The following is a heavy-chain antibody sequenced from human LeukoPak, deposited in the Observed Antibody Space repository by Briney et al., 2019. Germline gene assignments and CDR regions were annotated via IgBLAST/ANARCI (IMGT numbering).Heavy chain of an antibody. Sequence: PSETLSLTCSVSGGSISSYYWSWIRQPPGKGLEWIGYIYYSGSTNYNPSLKSRVTISVDTSKNQFPLKLSSVTAADTAVYYCARSPYYDSSGYLPRAYYFDYWGQGTLVTVSS. D-gene: IGHD3-22*01. CDR2: IYYSGST. J-gene: IGHJ4*02. V-gene: IGHV4-59*01. CDR3: ARSPYYDSSGYLPRAYYFDY. CDR1: GGSISSYY.